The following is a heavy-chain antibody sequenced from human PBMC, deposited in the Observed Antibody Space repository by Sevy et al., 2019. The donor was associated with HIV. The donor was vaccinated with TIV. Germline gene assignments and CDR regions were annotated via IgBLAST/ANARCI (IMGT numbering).Heavy chain of an antibody. J-gene: IGHJ6*02. V-gene: IGHV3-20*04. D-gene: IGHD5-18*01. Sequence: GGSLRLSCAASGFTSEDYGMNWVRQAPGKGLEWVSGINWNGDSTAYADSVKGRFTISRDNAKNSLFLQMTSLRAEDTALYYCARAGVERYTYGYNSHYAMDVWGQGTTVTVSS. CDR3: ARAGVERYTYGYNSHYAMDV. CDR2: INWNGDST. CDR1: GFTSEDYG.